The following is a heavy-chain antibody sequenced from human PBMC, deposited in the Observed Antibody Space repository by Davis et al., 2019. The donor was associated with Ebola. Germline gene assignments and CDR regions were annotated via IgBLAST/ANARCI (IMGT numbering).Heavy chain of an antibody. J-gene: IGHJ6*02. Sequence: GGSLRLSCTASGFTFGDYAMTWVRQAPKKGLEWVGFIRSKAYGGTTEYAASVKGRFTISRDDSKSIAYLQMNTLKTEDTAVYYCTRDYDFWNGYYSAGYYYYGMDVWGQGTTVTVSS. CDR3: TRDYDFWNGYYSAGYYYYGMDV. D-gene: IGHD3-3*01. CDR2: IRSKAYGGTT. V-gene: IGHV3-49*04. CDR1: GFTFGDYA.